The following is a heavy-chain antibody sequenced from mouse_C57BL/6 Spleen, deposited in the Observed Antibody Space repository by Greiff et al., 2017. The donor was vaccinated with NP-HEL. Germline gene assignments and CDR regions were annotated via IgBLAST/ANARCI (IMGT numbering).Heavy chain of an antibody. V-gene: IGHV5-16*01. CDR1: GFTFSDYY. CDR3: ARGYDYYAMDY. CDR2: INYDGSST. Sequence: EVHLVESEGGLVQPGSSMKLSCTASGFTFSDYYMAWVRQVPEKGLEWVANINYDGSSTYYLDSLKSRFIISRDNAKNILYLQMSSLKSEDTATYYCARGYDYYAMDYWGQGTSVTVSS. J-gene: IGHJ4*01. D-gene: IGHD1-1*02.